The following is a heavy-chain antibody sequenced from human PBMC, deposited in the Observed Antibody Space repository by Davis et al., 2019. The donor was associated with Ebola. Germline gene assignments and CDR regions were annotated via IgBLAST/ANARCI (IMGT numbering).Heavy chain of an antibody. D-gene: IGHD6-19*01. CDR2: ISPTSRYI. CDR1: GFTFSSYT. V-gene: IGHV3-21*06. Sequence: GESLKISCAASGFTFSSYTINWVRQAPGKGLEWVSSISPTSRYIYQAVSLKGRFTISRGNAKNLLFLQMNSLGVEDTAVYYCARADAVAGERDAGYSLDVWGQGTTVTVSS. J-gene: IGHJ6*02. CDR3: ARADAVAGERDAGYSLDV.